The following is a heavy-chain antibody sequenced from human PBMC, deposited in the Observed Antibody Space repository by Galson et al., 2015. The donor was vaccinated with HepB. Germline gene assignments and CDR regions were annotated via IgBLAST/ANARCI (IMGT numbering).Heavy chain of an antibody. Sequence: ETLSLTCTVSGGSIVSSSHYWGWIRQPPGKGLEWIGRIYYGGSGTTLYNPSLKSRVTISVDPSKNQFSLELRSVTAADTAVYYCARPRYCSSATCTAAYDYWGQGTLVTVSS. CDR2: IYYGGSGTT. CDR3: ARPRYCSSATCTAAYDY. D-gene: IGHD2-2*01. V-gene: IGHV4-39*01. CDR1: GGSIVSSSHY. J-gene: IGHJ4*02.